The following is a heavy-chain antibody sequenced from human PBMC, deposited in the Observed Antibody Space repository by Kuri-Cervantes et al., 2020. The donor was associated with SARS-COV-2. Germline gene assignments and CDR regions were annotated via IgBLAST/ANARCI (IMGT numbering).Heavy chain of an antibody. CDR3: ARHGYSYGSLGY. J-gene: IGHJ4*02. D-gene: IGHD5-18*01. CDR2: IYYSGST. CDR1: GGSISSSSYY. Sequence: ESLKISCTVSGGSISSSSYYWGWIRQPPGKGLEWIGSIYYSGSTYYNPSLKSRVTISVDTSKNQFSLKLSSVTAADTAVYYCARHGYSYGSLGYWGQGPLVTVSS. V-gene: IGHV4-39*01.